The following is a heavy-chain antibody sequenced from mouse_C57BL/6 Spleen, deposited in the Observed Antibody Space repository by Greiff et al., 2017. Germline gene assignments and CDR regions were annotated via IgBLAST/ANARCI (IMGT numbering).Heavy chain of an antibody. J-gene: IGHJ2*01. CDR1: GYAFSSSW. V-gene: IGHV1-82*01. CDR2: IYPGDGDT. Sequence: QVQLQQSGPELVKPGASVKISCKASGYAFSSSWMNWVKQRPGKGLEWIGRIYPGDGDTNYNGKFKGKATLTADKSSSTAYMQLSSLTSEDSAVYCCSRHWDDYFDYWGQGTTLTVSS. CDR3: SRHWDDYFDY. D-gene: IGHD4-1*01.